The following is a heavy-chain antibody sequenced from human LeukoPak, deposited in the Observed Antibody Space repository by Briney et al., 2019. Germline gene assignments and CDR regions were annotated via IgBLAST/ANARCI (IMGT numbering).Heavy chain of an antibody. CDR2: ISSSGSTI. D-gene: IGHD3-10*01. V-gene: IGHV3-11*01. CDR3: ARCGTPLLWFGEPHFDY. Sequence: GGSLRLSCAASGFTFSDYYMSWIRQAPGKGLEWVSYISSSGSTIYYADSVKGRFTISRDNAKNSLHLQMNSLRAEDTAVYYCARCGTPLLWFGEPHFDYWGQGTLVTVSS. J-gene: IGHJ4*02. CDR1: GFTFSDYY.